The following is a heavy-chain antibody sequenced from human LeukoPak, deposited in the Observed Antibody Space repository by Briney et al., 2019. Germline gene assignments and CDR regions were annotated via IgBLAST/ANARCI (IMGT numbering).Heavy chain of an antibody. CDR3: ARGGSGGYYEPFDY. Sequence: GGSLRLSCAASGFTFNNYALHWVRQPPGKGLEWVAVISYDGRDKFYADSMKGRITTARDNSMNTLYLQMDSLITEDTALYYCARGGSGGYYEPFDYWGQGTLVTVSS. V-gene: IGHV3-30*04. CDR1: GFTFNNYA. CDR2: ISYDGRDK. D-gene: IGHD1-26*01. J-gene: IGHJ4*02.